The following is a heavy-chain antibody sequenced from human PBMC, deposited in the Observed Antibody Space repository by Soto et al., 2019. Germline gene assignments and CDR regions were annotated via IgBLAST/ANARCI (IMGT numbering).Heavy chain of an antibody. J-gene: IGHJ4*02. CDR3: ARHLGEGYFDY. CDR1: GDSISSSTYF. V-gene: IGHV4-39*01. Sequence: QLQLQESGPGLVKPSETLSLTCTVSGDSISSSTYFWGWVRQPPGKGLEWIGSNYYSGSTYYNPSLKSRVTISVDMSKNHFSLKLSSVTAADTAVYYCARHLGEGYFDYWGQGTLVTVSS. CDR2: NYYSGST.